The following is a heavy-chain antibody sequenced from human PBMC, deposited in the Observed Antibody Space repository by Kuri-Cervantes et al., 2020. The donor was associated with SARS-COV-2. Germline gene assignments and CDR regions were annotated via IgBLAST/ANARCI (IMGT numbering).Heavy chain of an antibody. CDR1: GYTFTSYG. CDR3: ARASNDYYYYYYMDV. CDR2: ISAYNGNT. V-gene: IGHV1-18*01. J-gene: IGHJ6*03. D-gene: IGHD1-1*01. Sequence: ASVKVSCKASGYTFTSYGISWVRQAPGQGLEWMGWISAYNGNTNYAQKLQGRVAMTTDTSTSTAYMELSRLRSDDTAVYYCARASNDYYYYYYMDVWGKGTTVTVSS.